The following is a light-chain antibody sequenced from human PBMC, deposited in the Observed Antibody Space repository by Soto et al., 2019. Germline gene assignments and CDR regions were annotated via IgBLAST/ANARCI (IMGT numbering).Light chain of an antibody. J-gene: IGKJ5*01. V-gene: IGKV3-20*01. CDR2: GTC. CDR3: QQCDASVT. CDR1: HSVSSTY. Sequence: EIVLTHSPGTLSLSPGERATLSCRASHSVSSTYLAWYQKKPGQPPRLLIYGTCDRATGTADRFSGSGSGTDFTLTISRVEHEDSAVYYCQQCDASVTFGQGTRLEIK.